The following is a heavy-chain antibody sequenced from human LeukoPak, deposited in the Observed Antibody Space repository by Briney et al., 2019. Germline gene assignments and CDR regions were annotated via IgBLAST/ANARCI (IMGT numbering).Heavy chain of an antibody. CDR3: AKHYGSGTYYNYFTY. CDR1: GFTFSNYA. V-gene: IGHV3-23*01. CDR2: ISGSGGNT. J-gene: IGHJ4*02. D-gene: IGHD3-10*01. Sequence: GGSLRLSCAASGFTFSNYAMNWVRQAPGKGLEWVSAISGSGGNTYYADFVKGRFTISRDNSQNTLFLQMSSLRADDTATYYCAKHYGSGTYYNYFTYCGRGTLVSVSS.